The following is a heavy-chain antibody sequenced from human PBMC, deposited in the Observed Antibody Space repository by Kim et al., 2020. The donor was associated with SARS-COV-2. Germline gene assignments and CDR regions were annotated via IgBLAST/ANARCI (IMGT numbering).Heavy chain of an antibody. CDR2: INHSGST. CDR3: ARTEDTMVRGAPYFDY. CDR1: GGSFSGYY. V-gene: IGHV4-34*01. J-gene: IGHJ4*01. Sequence: SETLSLTCAVYGGSFSGYYWSWIRQPPGKGLEWIGEINHSGSTNYNPSLKSRVTISVDTSKNQFSLKLSSVTAADTAVYYCARTEDTMVRGAPYFDYWG. D-gene: IGHD3-10*01.